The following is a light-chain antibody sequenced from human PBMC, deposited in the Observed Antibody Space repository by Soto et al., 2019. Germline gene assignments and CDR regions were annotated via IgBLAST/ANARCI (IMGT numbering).Light chain of an antibody. CDR3: AAWDDSLGGSWV. CDR2: ADD. V-gene: IGLV1-47*01. J-gene: IGLJ3*02. CDR1: NSNIGNNY. Sequence: QSVLTQSPSASATPGQRVTISCSGSNSNIGNNYVYWYQQLPGTAPKLLIYADDRRPSGVSDRFSGSKSGTSASLAISGLRSEDEASYSCAAWDDSLGGSWVFGGGTKLTVL.